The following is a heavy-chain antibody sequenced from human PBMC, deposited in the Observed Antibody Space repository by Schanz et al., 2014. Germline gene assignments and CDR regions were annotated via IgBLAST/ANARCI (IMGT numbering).Heavy chain of an antibody. D-gene: IGHD3-3*01. Sequence: QVQLVESGGGVVQPGRSLRLSCAASGFTFSGYGMHWVRQAPGKGLEWVAIISYDGRHKNYADSVKGRFTISRDNSKNLVVLQMNSLRVDDTAVYYCARDFSVYDYSTGYREYYFDYWGQGTLVTVSS. V-gene: IGHV3-30*03. J-gene: IGHJ4*02. CDR3: ARDFSVYDYSTGYREYYFDY. CDR1: GFTFSGYG. CDR2: ISYDGRHK.